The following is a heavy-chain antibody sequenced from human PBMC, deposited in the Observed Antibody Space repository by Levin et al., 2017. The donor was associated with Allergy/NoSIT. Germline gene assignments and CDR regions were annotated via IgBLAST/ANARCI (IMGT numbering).Heavy chain of an antibody. Sequence: SQTLSLPCTVSGGSIRSSSYYWGWIRQPPGKGLEWIGSIYYSGSTYYNPSLKSRVTISVDTSKNQFSLKLSSVTAADTAVYYCASSEKTISTAAGTFGYWGQGTLVTVSS. CDR3: ASSEKTISTAAGTFGY. V-gene: IGHV4-39*01. D-gene: IGHD6-13*01. J-gene: IGHJ4*02. CDR1: GGSIRSSSYY. CDR2: IYYSGST.